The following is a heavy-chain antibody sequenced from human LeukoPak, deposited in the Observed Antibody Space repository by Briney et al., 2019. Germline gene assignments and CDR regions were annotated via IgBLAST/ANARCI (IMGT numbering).Heavy chain of an antibody. Sequence: GRSLRLSCAASGFTFSSYAMHWVRQAPGKGLEWVAVISYDGSNKYYADSVKGRFTISRDNSKNTLYLQMNSLRAEDTAVYYCAKENSYGVFSDAFDIWGQGTMVTVSS. CDR2: ISYDGSNK. J-gene: IGHJ3*02. CDR1: GFTFSSYA. V-gene: IGHV3-30-3*01. D-gene: IGHD5-18*01. CDR3: AKENSYGVFSDAFDI.